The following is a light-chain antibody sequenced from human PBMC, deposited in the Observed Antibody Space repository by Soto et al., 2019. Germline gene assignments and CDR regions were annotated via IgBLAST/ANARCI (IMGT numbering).Light chain of an antibody. V-gene: IGKV3-15*01. CDR1: QSVGSS. CDR2: GAS. CDR3: QPYNSWPLT. J-gene: IGKJ4*01. Sequence: EVVMTQSPATLSVSPGERATVSCRASQSVGSSLAWYQRKPGQAPRLLIYGASTRATGIPATFSGSGSGTEFTLTISSLQSEDFSVYYCQPYNSWPLTFGGGTKVDIK.